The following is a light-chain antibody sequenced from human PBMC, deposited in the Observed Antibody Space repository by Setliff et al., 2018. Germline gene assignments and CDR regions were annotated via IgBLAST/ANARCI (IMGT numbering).Light chain of an antibody. CDR3: SSYTSSSTPDV. J-gene: IGLJ1*01. CDR1: SSDVGGYNY. Sequence: QSALAQPASVSGSPGQSIIISCTGTSSDVGGYNYVSWYQQHPGKAPKLMIYDVSKRPSGVSNRFSGSKSGNTASLTISGLQAEDEADYYCSSYTSSSTPDVFGTGTKVTV. CDR2: DVS. V-gene: IGLV2-14*01.